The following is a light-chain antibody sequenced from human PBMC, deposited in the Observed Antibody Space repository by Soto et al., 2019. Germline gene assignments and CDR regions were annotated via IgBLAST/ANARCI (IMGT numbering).Light chain of an antibody. CDR3: QHYNSYSEA. CDR1: QDIAIY. CDR2: AAS. Sequence: IQLTQSPSSLSASVGDRVTITCRASQDIAIYLAWYQQKPGEAPKLLIYAASTLYGGVPSRFSGSGSGTEFTLTISSLQPDDFATYYCQHYNSYSEAVGQGTKVEIK. V-gene: IGKV1-9*01. J-gene: IGKJ1*01.